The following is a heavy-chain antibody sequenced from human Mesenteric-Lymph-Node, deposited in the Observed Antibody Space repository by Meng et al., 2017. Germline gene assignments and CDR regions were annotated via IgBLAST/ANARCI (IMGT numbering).Heavy chain of an antibody. CDR2: ISYDGSNK. J-gene: IGHJ4*02. CDR3: ARDRGAYSSGWYWYYFDY. D-gene: IGHD6-19*01. V-gene: IGHV3-30*04. CDR1: GFTFSSYA. Sequence: GGSLRLSCAASGFTFSSYAMHWVRQAPGKGLEWVAVISYDGSNKYYADSVKGRFTISRDNSKNTLYLQMNSLRAEDTAVYYCARDRGAYSSGWYWYYFDYWGQGTLVTVSS.